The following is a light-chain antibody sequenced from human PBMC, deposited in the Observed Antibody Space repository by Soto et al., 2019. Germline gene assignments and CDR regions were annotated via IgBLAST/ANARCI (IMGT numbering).Light chain of an antibody. J-gene: IGKJ1*01. Sequence: EIVMTQSPATLSVSPGERATLSCRASQSVSSNLAWYQQKPGQAPRLLINGASTRATGIPARFSGSGSGIEFTLTISSLQSEDFAVYYCQQYNNWPRTFGQGTKVEIK. CDR3: QQYNNWPRT. V-gene: IGKV3-15*01. CDR2: GAS. CDR1: QSVSSN.